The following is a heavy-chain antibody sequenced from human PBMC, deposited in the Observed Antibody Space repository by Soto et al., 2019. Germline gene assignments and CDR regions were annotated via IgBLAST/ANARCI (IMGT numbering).Heavy chain of an antibody. V-gene: IGHV3-23*01. Sequence: EVQLLESGGGLVQHGGSLRLSCAASGFTFSSYAMSWVRQAPGKGLEWVSAISGSGGSTYYADSVKGRFTISRDNSKNTLYLQMNSLRSEDTAGYYCAKDAYDCWSGYDVSVLWDYWGQGTLVIVSS. CDR1: GFTFSSYA. D-gene: IGHD3-3*01. J-gene: IGHJ4*02. CDR2: ISGSGGST. CDR3: AKDAYDCWSGYDVSVLWDY.